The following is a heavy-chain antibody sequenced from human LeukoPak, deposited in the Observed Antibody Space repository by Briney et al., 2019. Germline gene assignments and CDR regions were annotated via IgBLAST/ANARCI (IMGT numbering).Heavy chain of an antibody. CDR1: GGTFSSYT. J-gene: IGHJ4*02. CDR2: IIPILGIA. CDR3: ARDFWSGQIPGDY. Sequence: GASVKVSCKASGGTFSSYTISWVRQAPGQGLEWMGRIIPILGIANYARKFQGRVTITADKSTSTAYMELSSLRSEDTAVYYCARDFWSGQIPGDYWGQGTLVTVSS. D-gene: IGHD3-3*01. V-gene: IGHV1-69*02.